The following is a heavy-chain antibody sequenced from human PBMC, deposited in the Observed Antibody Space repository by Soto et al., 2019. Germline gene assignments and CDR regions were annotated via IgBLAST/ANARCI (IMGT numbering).Heavy chain of an antibody. V-gene: IGHV1-18*01. CDR3: ARANEGHQVLGYFDS. J-gene: IGHJ4*02. CDR2: ISAYNGNT. CDR1: GYTFTSYG. Sequence: GASVKVSCKASGYTFTSYGISWVRQAPGQGLEWMGWISAYNGNTNYAQKLQGRVTMTTDTSTSTAYMELRSLRSDDTAVYYCARANEGHQVLGYFDSWGQGTLVTVSS.